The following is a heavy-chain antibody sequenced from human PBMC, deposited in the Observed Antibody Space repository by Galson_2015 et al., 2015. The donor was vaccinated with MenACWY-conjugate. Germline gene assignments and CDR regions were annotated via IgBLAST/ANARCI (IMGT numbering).Heavy chain of an antibody. CDR1: GSSCSTYW. CDR2: ISPGDSNT. D-gene: IGHD1-26*01. CDR3: ARHPPGGRGMDV. Sequence: QSGAEVKKPGESLSISCRGAGSSCSTYWIAWVRQVPGEGLEWIGHISPGDSNTRYSSACHGQVTISADKSISTAYLQLHSLQASDTDMYDCARHPPGGRGMDVWGQGTTVTVSS. V-gene: IGHV5-51*01. J-gene: IGHJ6*02.